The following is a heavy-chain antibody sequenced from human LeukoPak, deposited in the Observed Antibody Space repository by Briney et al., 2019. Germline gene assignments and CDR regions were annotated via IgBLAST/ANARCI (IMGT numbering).Heavy chain of an antibody. CDR1: GYTFTSYG. V-gene: IGHV1-18*01. J-gene: IGHJ4*02. D-gene: IGHD5-18*01. CDR3: AIGYRGYNY. Sequence: ASVKVSCKASGYTFTSYGITWVRQAPGQGLEWMGWISTYNGDTNYAQKLQGRVTMTTDTSTSTAYMELRSPRSDDTALYYCAIGYRGYNYWGQGTLVTVSS. CDR2: ISTYNGDT.